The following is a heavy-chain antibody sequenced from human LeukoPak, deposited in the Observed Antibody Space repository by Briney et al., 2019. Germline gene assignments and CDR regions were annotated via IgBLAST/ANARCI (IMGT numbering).Heavy chain of an antibody. CDR2: IIPIFGTA. J-gene: IGHJ4*02. CDR3: ARGSTVTTYRSLDY. V-gene: IGHV1-69*06. D-gene: IGHD4-11*01. CDR1: GYTFTSYG. Sequence: SVKVSCKASGYTFTSYGISWVRQAPGQGLEWMGGIIPIFGTANSAQKFQGRVTITADKSTSTAYMELSSLRSEDTAVYYCARGSTVTTYRSLDYWGQGTLVTVSS.